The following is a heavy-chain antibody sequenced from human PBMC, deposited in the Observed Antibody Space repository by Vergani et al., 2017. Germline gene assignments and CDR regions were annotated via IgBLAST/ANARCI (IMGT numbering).Heavy chain of an antibody. Sequence: QVQLQESGPGLVKPSQTLSLTCTVSGSSVSSGGYYWSWIRQHPGKGLEWIGYIYYSGSTYYNPSLKSRVTISVDTSKNQFSLKLSSVTAADTAVYYCAREIVVPAAIAYYYYMDVWGKGTTVTVSS. CDR1: GSSVSSGGYY. V-gene: IGHV4-31*03. J-gene: IGHJ6*03. CDR2: IYYSGST. D-gene: IGHD2-2*02. CDR3: AREIVVPAAIAYYYYMDV.